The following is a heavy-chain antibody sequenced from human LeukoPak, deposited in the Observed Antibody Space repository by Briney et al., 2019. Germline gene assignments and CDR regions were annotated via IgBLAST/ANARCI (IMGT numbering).Heavy chain of an antibody. J-gene: IGHJ4*02. CDR1: GGSINGGNYY. V-gene: IGHV4-61*02. D-gene: IGHD2-2*01. Sequence: SETLSLTCTVSGGSINGGNYYWTWLRQPAGKGLVWIGRISPSGSTNHNPSLTSRVTISVDTSKNQFSLKLNFVTAADTAVYYCARVSYQEGVDYWGQGTLVTVSS. CDR2: ISPSGST. CDR3: ARVSYQEGVDY.